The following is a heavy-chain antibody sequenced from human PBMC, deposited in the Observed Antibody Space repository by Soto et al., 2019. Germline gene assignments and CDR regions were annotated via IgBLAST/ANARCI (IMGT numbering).Heavy chain of an antibody. Sequence: GGSLRLSCTASGFTFGDYAMSWFRQAPGKGLEWVGFIRSKAYGGTTEYAASVKGRFTISRNDSKSIAYLQMNSLKTEDTAVYYCTRSRRGNYYDSSGPRYYFDYWGQGTLVTVSS. CDR3: TRSRRGNYYDSSGPRYYFDY. J-gene: IGHJ4*02. CDR2: IRSKAYGGTT. CDR1: GFTFGDYA. D-gene: IGHD3-22*01. V-gene: IGHV3-49*03.